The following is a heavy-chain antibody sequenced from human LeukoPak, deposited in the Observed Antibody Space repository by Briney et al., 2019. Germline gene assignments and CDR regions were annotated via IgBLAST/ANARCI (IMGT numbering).Heavy chain of an antibody. V-gene: IGHV3-9*01. CDR3: AKAFDLRLATVVWDAFDI. Sequence: GGSLRLSCAASGFTFEDYAMHWVRQALGKGLEWVSGISWNSGSIGYADSVKGRFTISRDNAKNSLYLQMNSLRAEDTALYYCAKAFDLRLATVVWDAFDIWGQGTMVTVSS. D-gene: IGHD5-24*01. CDR2: ISWNSGSI. J-gene: IGHJ3*02. CDR1: GFTFEDYA.